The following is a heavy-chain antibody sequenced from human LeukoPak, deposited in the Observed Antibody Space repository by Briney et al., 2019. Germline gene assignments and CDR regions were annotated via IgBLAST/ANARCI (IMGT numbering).Heavy chain of an antibody. J-gene: IGHJ4*02. Sequence: SETLSLTCTVSGGSISSYYWSWIRQPAGKGLEWIGRIYTSGSTNYNPSLKSRVTMSVDTSKNQFSLNLSSVTAADTAVYYCARVSRDDFWSGYEYYFDYWGQGTLVTVSS. CDR1: GGSISSYY. D-gene: IGHD3-3*01. CDR2: IYTSGST. V-gene: IGHV4-4*07. CDR3: ARVSRDDFWSGYEYYFDY.